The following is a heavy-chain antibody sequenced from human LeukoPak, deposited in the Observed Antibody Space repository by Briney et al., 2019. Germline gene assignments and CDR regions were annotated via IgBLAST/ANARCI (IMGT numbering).Heavy chain of an antibody. Sequence: GGSLRLSCAASGFTFSSYAMSWVRQAPGKGLEWVSAISGSGGSTYYADSVKGRFTISRDNSKNTLYLQVNSLRAEDTAIHYCAKDLAYDSTGPLDYWGQGTLVTVSS. CDR3: AKDLAYDSTGPLDY. D-gene: IGHD3-22*01. CDR1: GFTFSSYA. J-gene: IGHJ4*02. V-gene: IGHV3-23*01. CDR2: ISGSGGST.